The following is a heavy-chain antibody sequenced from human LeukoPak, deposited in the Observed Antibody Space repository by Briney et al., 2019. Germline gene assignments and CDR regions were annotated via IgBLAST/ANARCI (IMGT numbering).Heavy chain of an antibody. V-gene: IGHV4-59*01. J-gene: IGHJ3*02. CDR3: AREEYSSSSDAFDI. CDR1: GGSISNFY. D-gene: IGHD6-6*01. CDR2: IYYSGST. Sequence: SETLSLTCTVSGGSISNFYWSWIRQPAGKGLEWIGYIYYSGSTNYNPSLKSRVTISVDTSKNQFSLKLSSVTAADTAVYYCAREEYSSSSDAFDIWGQGTMVTVSS.